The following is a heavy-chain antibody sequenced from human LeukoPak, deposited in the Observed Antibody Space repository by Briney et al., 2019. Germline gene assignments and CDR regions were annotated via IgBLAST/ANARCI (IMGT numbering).Heavy chain of an antibody. V-gene: IGHV3-49*04. CDR1: GFTFGDFA. D-gene: IGHD6-19*01. Sequence: GGSLRLSCTASGFTFGDFAMSWVRQAPGKGLEWVGFIRGKAYGGTTEYAASVKGRFTISRDDSKSIAYLQMNSLKTEDTALYYCSRGGDLSTVAGALDYWGQGTLVTVSS. J-gene: IGHJ4*02. CDR2: IRGKAYGGTT. CDR3: SRGGDLSTVAGALDY.